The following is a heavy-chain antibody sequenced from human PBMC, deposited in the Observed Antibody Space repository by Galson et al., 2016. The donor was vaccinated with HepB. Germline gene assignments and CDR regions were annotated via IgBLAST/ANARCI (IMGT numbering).Heavy chain of an antibody. V-gene: IGHV3-72*01. CDR2: SRNRLHSFTT. CDR3: TRGLLVTTVFYGMDV. CDR1: GLTFSDHY. J-gene: IGHJ6*02. D-gene: IGHD4-23*01. Sequence: SLRLSCAASGLTFSDHYMDWVRQAPGKGLEWVARSRNRLHSFTTEYAASVKGRFTIPRSDSRSTLYLQMNSLKTEDTAVYYCTRGLLVTTVFYGMDVWGQGTTVTVSS.